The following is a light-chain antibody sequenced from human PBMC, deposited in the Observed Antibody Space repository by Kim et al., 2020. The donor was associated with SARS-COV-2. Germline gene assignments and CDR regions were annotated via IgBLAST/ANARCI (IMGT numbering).Light chain of an antibody. J-gene: IGLJ2*01. CDR2: EDD. CDR1: RGSIDGNY. CDR3: QSYNRDNVL. Sequence: GKTVTISCTRSRGSIDGNYVKWYQQRPGGVPTNVIYEDDQRPSGVSDRFSGSIDNSSNSASLTISGLRTEDEADYYCQSYNRDNVLFGGGTQLTVL. V-gene: IGLV6-57*03.